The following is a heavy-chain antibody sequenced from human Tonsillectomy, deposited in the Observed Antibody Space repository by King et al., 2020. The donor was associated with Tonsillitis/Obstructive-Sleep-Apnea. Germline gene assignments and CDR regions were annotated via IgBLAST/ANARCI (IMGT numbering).Heavy chain of an antibody. D-gene: IGHD3-3*01. CDR1: GFTFNFSS. CDR3: TRDMRGNYDFWSGYPGY. J-gene: IGHJ4*02. V-gene: IGHV3-48*02. Sequence: VQLVESGGGLIQPGGSLRLSCAASGFTFNFSSMDWVRQAPGKGLAWVSYISRSCIPISYAYSETGRFTISRDNAKSSLYLQMHSLRDEDTAVYYCTRDMRGNYDFWSGYPGYWGQGTLVTVSS. CDR2: ISRSCIPI.